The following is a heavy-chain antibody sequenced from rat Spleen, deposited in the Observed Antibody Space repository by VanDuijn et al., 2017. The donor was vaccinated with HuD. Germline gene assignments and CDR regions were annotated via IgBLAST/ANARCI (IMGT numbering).Heavy chain of an antibody. Sequence: EVKLVESGGGLIQPGRSLKLSCIASGFTFNDYWMTWVRQAPGKGLEWVASITNTGNTPYYQGSVKGRFTIARDNAKSNLYLQMDSLRSEDTATYYCTTYSDYATSPFAYWGRGALVTVSS. CDR1: GFTFNDYW. D-gene: IGHD1-6*01. CDR3: TTYSDYATSPFAY. V-gene: IGHV5-31*01. J-gene: IGHJ3*01. CDR2: ITNTGNTP.